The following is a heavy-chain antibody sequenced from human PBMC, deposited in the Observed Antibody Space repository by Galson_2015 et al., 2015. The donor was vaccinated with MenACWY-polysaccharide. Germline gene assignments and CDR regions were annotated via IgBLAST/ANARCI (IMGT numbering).Heavy chain of an antibody. Sequence: CAISGDSVSSNTAAWNWIRQSPSRGLEWLGRTYYRSNWSSDYALSVRGRITINADTSKNQFSLQLNSVTPEDTAVYYCVRGGAAASLQLVPSGQGTLVTVSS. D-gene: IGHD2-15*01. CDR3: VRGGAAASLQLVP. CDR2: TYYRSNWSS. CDR1: GDSVSSNTAA. V-gene: IGHV6-1*01. J-gene: IGHJ5*02.